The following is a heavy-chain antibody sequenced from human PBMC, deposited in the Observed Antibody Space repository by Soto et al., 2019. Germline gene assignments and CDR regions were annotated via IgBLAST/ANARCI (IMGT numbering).Heavy chain of an antibody. Sequence: SETLSLTCTVSGASISNYYWNWIRQPPGKGLEWIGFISYTGSTKYNPSLKSRVTMSIDTSKSQISLRLNSVTAADTAVYYCARLGEYYQSLDPWGPGTLVTVSS. CDR2: ISYTGST. CDR3: ARLGEYYQSLDP. V-gene: IGHV4-59*08. J-gene: IGHJ5*02. D-gene: IGHD2-2*01. CDR1: GASISNYY.